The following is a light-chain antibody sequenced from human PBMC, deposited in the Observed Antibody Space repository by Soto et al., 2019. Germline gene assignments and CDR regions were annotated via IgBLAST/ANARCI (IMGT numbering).Light chain of an antibody. CDR2: RNN. V-gene: IGLV1-47*01. CDR1: SSNIGSNY. CDR3: AAWDDSLSGRV. J-gene: IGLJ2*01. Sequence: QSVLTQSPSASGTPGQRVTISCSGSSSNIGSNYVYWYQQLPGTAPKPLIYRNNQRPSGVPDRFSGSKSGTSASLAISGLRSEDEADYYCAAWDDSLSGRVFGGGTKLTVL.